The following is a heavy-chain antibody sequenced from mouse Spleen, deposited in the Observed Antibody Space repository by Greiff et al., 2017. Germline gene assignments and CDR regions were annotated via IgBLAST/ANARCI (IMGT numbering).Heavy chain of an antibody. CDR3: ARAGGYAMDY. V-gene: IGHV5-17*01. J-gene: IGHJ4*01. CDR2: ISSGSSTI. CDR1: GFTFSDYG. Sequence: EVKLVESGGGLVKPGGSLKLSCAASGFTFSDYGMHWVRQAPEKGLEWVAYISSGSSTIYYADTVKGRFTISRDNAKNTLFLQMTSLRSEDTAMYYCARAGGYAMDYRGQGTSVTVSS. D-gene: IGHD4-1*01.